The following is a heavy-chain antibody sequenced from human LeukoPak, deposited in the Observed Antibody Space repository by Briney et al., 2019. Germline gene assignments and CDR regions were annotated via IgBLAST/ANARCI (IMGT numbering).Heavy chain of an antibody. Sequence: ASVKVSCKASGYTFTGYYMHWVRQAPGQGLEWMGWINPNSGGTNYAQKFQGRVTMTRDTSISTAYMELSRLRSDDTAVYYCARDWDIVVVPAASRAFDIWGQGTMVTVSS. CDR3: ARDWDIVVVPAASRAFDI. CDR2: INPNSGGT. D-gene: IGHD2-2*01. V-gene: IGHV1-2*02. J-gene: IGHJ3*02. CDR1: GYTFTGYY.